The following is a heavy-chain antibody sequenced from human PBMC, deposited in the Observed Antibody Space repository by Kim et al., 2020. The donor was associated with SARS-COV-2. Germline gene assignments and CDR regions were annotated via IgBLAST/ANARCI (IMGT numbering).Heavy chain of an antibody. CDR3: ARDGFGFITIFGVVSDAFDI. CDR2: ISYDGSNK. CDR1: GFTFSSYA. D-gene: IGHD3-3*01. Sequence: GGSLRLSCAASGFTFSSYAMHWVRQAPGKGLEWVAVISYDGSNKYYADSVKGRFTISRDNSKNTLYLQMNSLRAEDTAVYYCARDGFGFITIFGVVSDAFDIWGQGTMVTVSS. J-gene: IGHJ3*02. V-gene: IGHV3-30-3*01.